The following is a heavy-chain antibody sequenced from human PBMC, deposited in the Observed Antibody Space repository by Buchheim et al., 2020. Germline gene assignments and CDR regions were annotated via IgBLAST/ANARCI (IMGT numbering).Heavy chain of an antibody. CDR1: GGSISSYY. CDR2: IYDSGSI. CDR3: ARDSERVAVAGIDY. J-gene: IGHJ4*02. Sequence: QVQLQESGPGLVKPSETLSLSCTVSGGSISSYYWSWIRQPPGKGLEWIGYIYDSGSINYNPSLQSRVTISVETSKKQFYLKLSSVTAADTAVYYCARDSERVAVAGIDYWGQGTL. V-gene: IGHV4-59*01. D-gene: IGHD6-19*01.